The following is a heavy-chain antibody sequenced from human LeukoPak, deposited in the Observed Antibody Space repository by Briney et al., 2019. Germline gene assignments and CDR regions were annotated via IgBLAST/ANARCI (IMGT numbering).Heavy chain of an antibody. V-gene: IGHV4-39*01. Sequence: SETLSLTCTVFGDSVSSSNYYWGWIRQPPGKGLEWIGSIYYNGSTYYNPSLKSRVTISVDTSKNQFSLKLSSVTAADTAVYYCARHWKARSITIFGVVISGWFDPWGQGTLVTVSS. CDR3: ARHWKARSITIFGVVISGWFDP. CDR2: IYYNGST. CDR1: GDSVSSSNYY. D-gene: IGHD3-3*01. J-gene: IGHJ5*02.